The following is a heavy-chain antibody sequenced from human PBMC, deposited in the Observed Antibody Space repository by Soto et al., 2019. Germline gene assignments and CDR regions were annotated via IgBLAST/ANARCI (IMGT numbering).Heavy chain of an antibody. Sequence: EVQLVESGGGLVQPGGSLRLSCAASGFTFSSYSMNWVRQAPGNGLEWVSYISSSSSTIYYADSVKGRFTISRDNAKNSLYLQMTSPRAEDTAVYYCARGAYYYDSSGLSYWGQGTVVTVSS. CDR3: ARGAYYYDSSGLSY. V-gene: IGHV3-48*01. CDR1: GFTFSSYS. J-gene: IGHJ4*02. D-gene: IGHD3-22*01. CDR2: ISSSSSTI.